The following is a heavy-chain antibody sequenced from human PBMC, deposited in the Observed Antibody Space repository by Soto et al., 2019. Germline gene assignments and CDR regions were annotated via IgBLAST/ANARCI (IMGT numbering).Heavy chain of an antibody. CDR3: AREAPSRILYP. CDR1: GGSVASGSYY. J-gene: IGHJ5*02. Sequence: QVQLQESGPGLVKPSETLSLTCTVSGGSVASGSYYWSWIRQPPGKGLEWIGYIYYSGSTNYNPSLKSRVTISVDTSKNQLSLRLSSVTAADTAVYYCAREAPSRILYPWGQGTLVTVSS. V-gene: IGHV4-61*01. CDR2: IYYSGST. D-gene: IGHD2-15*01.